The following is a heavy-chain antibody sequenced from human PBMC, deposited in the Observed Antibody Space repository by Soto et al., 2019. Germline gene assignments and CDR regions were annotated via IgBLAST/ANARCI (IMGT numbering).Heavy chain of an antibody. V-gene: IGHV3-30-3*01. CDR3: ARWEQPLFDY. CDR2: ISSDGNHK. J-gene: IGHJ4*02. Sequence: QVTLVESGGGVVQPGSSLSRSCAASGFNVSPYTMHWVRQAPGKGLEWMAGISSDGNHKYYTNSVKGRFTISRDTSTNTLYPRLTSLTAEDTAVYYCARWEQPLFDYWGQGTLVTVSS. D-gene: IGHD1-26*01. CDR1: GFNVSPYT.